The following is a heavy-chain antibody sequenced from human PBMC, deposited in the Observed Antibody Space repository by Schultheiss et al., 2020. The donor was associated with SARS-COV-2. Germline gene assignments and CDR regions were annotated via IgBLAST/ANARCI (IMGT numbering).Heavy chain of an antibody. V-gene: IGHV3-30*04. Sequence: GGSLRLSCAASGFLFNYYAMHWVRQAPGKGLEWVALISYDGRDRNIADSVKGRFTVSRDNSKNTIYLEMNSLRAEDTAIYYCARDTITGDNAFDIWGQGTMVTVSS. CDR3: ARDTITGDNAFDI. CDR2: ISYDGRDR. J-gene: IGHJ3*02. D-gene: IGHD5-12*01. CDR1: GFLFNYYA.